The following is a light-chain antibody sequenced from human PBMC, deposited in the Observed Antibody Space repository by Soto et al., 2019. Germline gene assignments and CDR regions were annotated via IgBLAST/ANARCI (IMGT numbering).Light chain of an antibody. CDR3: QQYYSTLLT. CDR2: WAY. Sequence: DIVMTQSPDSLAVSLGERATINCKSSQSVLYSSNNKNYLAWYQQKPGQPPKLLIYWAYTRESGVPDRYSGSGSGTDFTITIISMQAEDVAVYYCQQYYSTLLTFGGGTKVEIK. CDR1: QSVLYSSNNKNY. V-gene: IGKV4-1*01. J-gene: IGKJ4*01.